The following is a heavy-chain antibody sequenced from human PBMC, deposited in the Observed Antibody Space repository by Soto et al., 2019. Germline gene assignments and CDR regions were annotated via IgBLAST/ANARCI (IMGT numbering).Heavy chain of an antibody. D-gene: IGHD3-22*01. J-gene: IGHJ4*02. Sequence: SVKVSCKASGFTFTSSAVQWVRQARGQRLEWIGWIVVGSGNTNYAQKFQERVTITRDMSTSTAYMELSSLRSEDTAVYYCAADLDDSTKNFDYWGQGTLVTSPQ. CDR2: IVVGSGNT. V-gene: IGHV1-58*01. CDR3: AADLDDSTKNFDY. CDR1: GFTFTSSA.